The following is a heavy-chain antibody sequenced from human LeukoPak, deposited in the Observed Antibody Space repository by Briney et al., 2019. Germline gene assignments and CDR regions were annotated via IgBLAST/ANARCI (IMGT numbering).Heavy chain of an antibody. CDR2: ISSSSSTI. CDR3: ATLPYCGGDCYSPNDAFDI. D-gene: IGHD2-21*02. J-gene: IGHJ3*02. CDR1: GFTFSSYS. V-gene: IGHV3-48*01. Sequence: GGSLRLSCAASGFTFSSYSMNWVRQAPGKGLEWVSYISSSSSTIYYADSVKGRFTISRDNAKNSLYLQMNSLRAEDTAVYYCATLPYCGGDCYSPNDAFDIWGQGTMVTVSS.